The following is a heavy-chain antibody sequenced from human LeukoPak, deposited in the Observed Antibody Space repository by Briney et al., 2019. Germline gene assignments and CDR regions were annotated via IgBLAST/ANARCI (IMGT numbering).Heavy chain of an antibody. Sequence: GGSLRLSCAASGFTFSRYWMSWVRQAPGKGLEWLANIRQDGSEKYYVDSVKGRFTISRDNAKRSLYLQMNSLKADDTAIYYCARDGDTSGLDYWGPGTLVTVSS. V-gene: IGHV3-7*01. CDR3: ARDGDTSGLDY. CDR2: IRQDGSEK. CDR1: GFTFSRYW. D-gene: IGHD3-22*01. J-gene: IGHJ4*02.